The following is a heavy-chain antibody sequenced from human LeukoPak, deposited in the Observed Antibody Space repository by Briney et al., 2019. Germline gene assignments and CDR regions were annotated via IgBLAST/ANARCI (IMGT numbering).Heavy chain of an antibody. CDR2: IKSKTDGGTT. Sequence: GGSLRLSCAASGFTVSSNYMSWVRQAPGKGLEWVGRIKSKTDGGTTDYAAPVKGRFTILRDDSKNTLYLQMNSLKTEDTAVYYCTTSTLSVSSFDYWGQGTLVTVSS. V-gene: IGHV3-15*01. J-gene: IGHJ4*02. CDR1: GFTVSSNY. CDR3: TTSTLSVSSFDY. D-gene: IGHD5/OR15-5a*01.